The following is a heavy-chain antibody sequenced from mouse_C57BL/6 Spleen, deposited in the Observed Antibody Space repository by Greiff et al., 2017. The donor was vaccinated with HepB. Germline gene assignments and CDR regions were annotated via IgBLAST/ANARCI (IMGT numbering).Heavy chain of an antibody. D-gene: IGHD1-1*01. J-gene: IGHJ2*01. CDR3: ARSAGSSPFDY. CDR1: GYAFSSSW. CDR2: IYPGDGDT. V-gene: IGHV1-82*01. Sequence: QVQLQQSGPELVKPGASVKISCKASGYAFSSSWMNWVKQRPGKGLEWIGRIYPGDGDTNYNGKFKGKATLTADKSSSTAYMQLSSLTSEDSAVYFCARSAGSSPFDYWGQGTTLTVSS.